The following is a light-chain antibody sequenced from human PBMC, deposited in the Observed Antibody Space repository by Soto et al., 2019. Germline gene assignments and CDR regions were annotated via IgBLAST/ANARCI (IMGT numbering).Light chain of an antibody. J-gene: IGLJ1*01. CDR1: TSDVGAYNY. CDR3: SSKTSSSSPFV. V-gene: IGLV2-14*01. Sequence: QSVLTQPVSGSGSPRQSITISCSGSTSDVGAYNYVSWYKHHPGQAPQLMIYEVSTRPSGVSNRCSGSKSGNTASLTISGLQADDEGDYYCSSKTSSSSPFVFGTGTKVTVL. CDR2: EVS.